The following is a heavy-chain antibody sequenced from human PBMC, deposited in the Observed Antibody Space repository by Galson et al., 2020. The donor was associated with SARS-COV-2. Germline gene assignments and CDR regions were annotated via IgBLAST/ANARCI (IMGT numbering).Heavy chain of an antibody. J-gene: IGHJ5*02. CDR3: ATLWADSCGYWGDNWFDP. CDR1: GGSISSGGYS. CDR2: IYHSGST. Sequence: SETLSLTCAVSGGSISSGGYSWSWIRQPPGKGLEWIGYIYHSGSTYYNPSLKSRVTISVDRSKNQFSLKLSSVTAADTAVYYCATLWADSCGYWGDNWFDPWGQGTLVTVSS. D-gene: IGHD3-22*01. V-gene: IGHV4-30-2*01.